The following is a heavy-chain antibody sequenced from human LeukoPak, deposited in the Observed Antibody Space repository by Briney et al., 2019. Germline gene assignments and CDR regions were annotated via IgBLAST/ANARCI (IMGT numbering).Heavy chain of an antibody. Sequence: PGGSLRLSCAGSGFTLDDYAMHWVRQAPGKGLEWVSGINWNSGSTRYAASVKGRFTISRDNAKNSLYLQMNSLRAEDTAVYYCARAYYGSGNENGYWGQGTLVTVSS. J-gene: IGHJ4*02. CDR3: ARAYYGSGNENGY. CDR2: INWNSGST. D-gene: IGHD3-10*01. CDR1: GFTLDDYA. V-gene: IGHV3-9*01.